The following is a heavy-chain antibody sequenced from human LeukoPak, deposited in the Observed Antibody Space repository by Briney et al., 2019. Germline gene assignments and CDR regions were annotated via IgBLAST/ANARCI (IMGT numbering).Heavy chain of an antibody. V-gene: IGHV3-23*01. D-gene: IGHD5-12*01. CDR3: AKLPRSGYDSLSYYFDY. Sequence: HPGGSLRLSCAASGFTFSSYGMSWVRQAPGKGLEWVSAISGSGGSTYYADSVKGRFTISRDNSKNTLYLQMNSLRAEDTAVYYCAKLPRSGYDSLSYYFDYWGQGTLVTVSS. CDR2: ISGSGGST. J-gene: IGHJ4*02. CDR1: GFTFSSYG.